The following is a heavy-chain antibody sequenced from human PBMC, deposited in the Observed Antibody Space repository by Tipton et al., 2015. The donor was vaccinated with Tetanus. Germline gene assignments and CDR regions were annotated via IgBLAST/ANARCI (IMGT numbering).Heavy chain of an antibody. CDR3: ARIGWLQQNKPAFDI. J-gene: IGHJ3*02. Sequence: TLSLTCSLSGGSISNREYYWAWIRQPPGKGLEWIGSVFDSGTSYYNPSLKSRVTISVDASKNHFSLRLSSVTAAETAVYYCARIGWLQQNKPAFDIWGQGTVVTVSS. CDR2: VFDSGTS. D-gene: IGHD6-19*01. CDR1: GGSISNREYY. V-gene: IGHV4-39*02.